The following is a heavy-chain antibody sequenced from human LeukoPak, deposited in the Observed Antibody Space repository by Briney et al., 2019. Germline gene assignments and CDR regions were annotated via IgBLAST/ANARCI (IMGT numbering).Heavy chain of an antibody. Sequence: GGSLRLSCAASGFTFSNYWTTWVRQAPGKGLEWVANIKKDGSDKYYVDSVKGRFTISRDNAKSSLYLQRNSLRVEDTAVYYCARDPGTGFDYWGQGTLVTVSS. V-gene: IGHV3-7*03. D-gene: IGHD1/OR15-1a*01. CDR1: GFTFSNYW. CDR3: ARDPGTGFDY. CDR2: IKKDGSDK. J-gene: IGHJ4*02.